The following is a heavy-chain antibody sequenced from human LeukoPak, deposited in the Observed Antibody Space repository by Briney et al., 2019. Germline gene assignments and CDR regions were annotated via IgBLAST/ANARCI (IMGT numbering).Heavy chain of an antibody. D-gene: IGHD1-26*01. CDR2: IYYSGST. V-gene: IGHV4-39*01. CDR3: ARLADREGGATEY. Sequence: ASETLSLTCTVSGGSISSSSYYWGWVRQPPGKGLEWIGSIYYSGSTYYNPSLKSRVTISVDTSKNQFFLKLSSVTAADTAVYSCARLADREGGATEYWGQGTLVTVSS. CDR1: GGSISSSSYY. J-gene: IGHJ4*02.